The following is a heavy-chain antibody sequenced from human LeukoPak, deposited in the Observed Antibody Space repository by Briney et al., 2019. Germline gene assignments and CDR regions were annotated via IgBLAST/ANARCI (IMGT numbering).Heavy chain of an antibody. CDR1: GGSISSYY. V-gene: IGHV4-59*08. CDR3: ARRSTYYYDNSGYYYDY. D-gene: IGHD3-22*01. CDR2: IYYSGST. J-gene: IGHJ4*02. Sequence: SETLSLTCTVSGGSISSYYWGWIRQPPGKGLEWIGYIYYSGSTNYNPSLKSRVTISVDTSKSQFSLKLSSVTAADTAVYYCARRSTYYYDNSGYYYDYWGQGTLVTVSS.